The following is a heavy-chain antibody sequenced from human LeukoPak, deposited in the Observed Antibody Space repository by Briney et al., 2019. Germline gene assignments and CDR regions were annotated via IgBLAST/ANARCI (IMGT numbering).Heavy chain of an antibody. CDR3: ARGRAGIAAAGFDY. J-gene: IGHJ4*02. CDR2: ISFDGGNK. D-gene: IGHD6-13*01. CDR1: GFTFS. Sequence: PGGSLRLSCATSGFTFSMHWVRLAPGKGLDWVAVISFDGGNKFYADSVKGRFSISRDNSKNTLYLQMNSLGLDDTAVYFCARGRAGIAAAGFDYWGQGTLVTVS. V-gene: IGHV3-30-3*01.